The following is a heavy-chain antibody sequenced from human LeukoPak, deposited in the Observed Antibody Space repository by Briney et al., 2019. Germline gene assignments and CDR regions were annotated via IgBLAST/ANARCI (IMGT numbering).Heavy chain of an antibody. Sequence: SETLSLTCAVYGGSFSGYYWSWIRQPPGKGLEWIGEINHSGSTNYHPSLKSRVTISVDTSKNQFSLKLSSVTAADTAVYYFARGADYDPRWCDPWAQGTLVSVPS. CDR3: ARGADYDPRWCDP. CDR2: INHSGST. D-gene: IGHD4-17*01. J-gene: IGHJ5*02. V-gene: IGHV4-34*01. CDR1: GGSFSGYY.